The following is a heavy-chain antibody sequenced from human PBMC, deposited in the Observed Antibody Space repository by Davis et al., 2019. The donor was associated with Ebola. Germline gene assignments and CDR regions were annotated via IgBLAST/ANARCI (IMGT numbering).Heavy chain of an antibody. CDR1: GFTFSSYA. CDR3: AKSGLSFGVVKYHYGMDV. CDR2: ISGSGGST. Sequence: GESLMTSCAASGFTFSSYAMSWFRQAPGKGLEWVSAISGSGGSTYYADSVKRRFTISRDNAKNTLYLQMNSMRAEDTAVYYCAKSGLSFGVVKYHYGMDVWGKGTTVTVSS. D-gene: IGHD3-3*01. V-gene: IGHV3-23*01. J-gene: IGHJ6*04.